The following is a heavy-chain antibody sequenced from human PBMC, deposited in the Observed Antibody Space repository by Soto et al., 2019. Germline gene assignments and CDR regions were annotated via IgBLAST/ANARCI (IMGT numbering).Heavy chain of an antibody. D-gene: IGHD1-26*01. CDR1: GCTFTGSY. CDR2: INPNSGGT. Sequence: ASVKVACKASGCTFTGSYMHWVRQAPGQGLEWMGWINPNSGGTNYAQKFQGRVTMTRDTSISTAYMELSRLRSDDTAVYYCAREWASLEWVFNCYCDHRNLLSVPTRRSSDL. CDR3: AREWASLEWVFNCYCDHRNLLSVPTRRSSDL. J-gene: IGHJ2*01. V-gene: IGHV1-2*02.